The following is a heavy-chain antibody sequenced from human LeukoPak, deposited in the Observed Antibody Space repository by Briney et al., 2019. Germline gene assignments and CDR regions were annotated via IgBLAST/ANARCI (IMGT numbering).Heavy chain of an antibody. CDR1: GYTFTSYG. J-gene: IGHJ6*01. V-gene: IGHV1-18*01. D-gene: IGHD3-10*01. CDR2: ISAYNGNT. Sequence: GASVKLSFTASGYTFTSYGITWVRQAPGQGLEWMGWISAYNGNTNYGQKLQGRVTMTTDTSTSTAYMELRSLRSDDTAVYYCARPITMVRGVILDYYDGMGVSGPATTVTVSS. CDR3: ARPITMVRGVILDYYDGMGV.